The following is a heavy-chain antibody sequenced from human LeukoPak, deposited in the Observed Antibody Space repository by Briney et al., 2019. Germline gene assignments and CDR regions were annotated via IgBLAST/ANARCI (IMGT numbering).Heavy chain of an antibody. V-gene: IGHV1-46*01. Sequence: GASVKVSCKASGYTFTSYYMHWVRQAPGQGLEWMGIINPSGVSTSYAQKFQGRVTMTRDSSRSTVYMELSSLKSEDTAVYYCARGWTWGDSWGQGSPVTVSS. J-gene: IGHJ1*01. CDR2: INPSGVST. D-gene: IGHD3-16*01. CDR1: GYTFTSYY. CDR3: ARGWTWGDS.